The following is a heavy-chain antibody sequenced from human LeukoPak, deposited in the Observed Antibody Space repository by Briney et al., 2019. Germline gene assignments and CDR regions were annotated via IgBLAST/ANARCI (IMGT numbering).Heavy chain of an antibody. D-gene: IGHD2-15*01. V-gene: IGHV1-18*01. Sequence: ASVKVSCKASGYTFTSYGISWVRQAPGQGLEWMGCISAYNGNTNYAQKLQGRVTMTTDTSTSTAYMELRSLRSDDTAVYYCARFGVVVVAAQFYDYWGQGTLVTVSS. CDR2: ISAYNGNT. CDR3: ARFGVVVVAAQFYDY. J-gene: IGHJ4*02. CDR1: GYTFTSYG.